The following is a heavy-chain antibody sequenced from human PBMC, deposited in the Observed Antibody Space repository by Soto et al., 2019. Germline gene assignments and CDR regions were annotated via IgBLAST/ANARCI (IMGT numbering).Heavy chain of an antibody. CDR1: GGTFSSYA. V-gene: IGHV1-69*12. CDR2: IIPIFGTA. D-gene: IGHD2-15*01. Sequence: QVQLVQSGAEVKKPGSSVKVSCKASGGTFSSYAISWVRQAPGQGLEWMGGIIPIFGTANYAQKFQGRVKVSADESTSHGQLGLRRLRFEDTGGYYCAREFPYFKGCSCYCLPRIDHWGQGTLVTVSS. CDR3: AREFPYFKGCSCYCLPRIDH. J-gene: IGHJ4*02.